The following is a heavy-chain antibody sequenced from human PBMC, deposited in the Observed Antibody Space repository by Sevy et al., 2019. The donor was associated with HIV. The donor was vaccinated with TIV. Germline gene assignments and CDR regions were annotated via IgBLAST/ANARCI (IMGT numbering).Heavy chain of an antibody. D-gene: IGHD3-10*01. V-gene: IGHV3-15*01. CDR3: TTASNKRGLSALLDY. J-gene: IGHJ4*02. Sequence: GGSLRLSCAASGFTFSNAWMSWVRQAPGKGLEWAGRIKSKTDGGTIDYAAPLKGRFTISRDDSKNTLYLHMNSLKTEDTAIYYCTTASNKRGLSALLDYWGQGTLVTVSS. CDR1: GFTFSNAW. CDR2: IKSKTDGGTI.